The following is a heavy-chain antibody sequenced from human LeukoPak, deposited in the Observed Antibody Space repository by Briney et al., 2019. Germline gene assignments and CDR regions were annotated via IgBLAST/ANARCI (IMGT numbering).Heavy chain of an antibody. Sequence: PGGSLRLSCAASGFTFSSYGMGWARQAPGKGLEWVSSISDSGGSTYYSDSVKSRFTISRDNSKNTLYLQMNSLRAGDAALYYCAKPGAGGSYFDSWGQGTQVTVSS. J-gene: IGHJ4*02. CDR2: ISDSGGST. CDR3: AKPGAGGSYFDS. CDR1: GFTFSSYG. V-gene: IGHV3-23*01. D-gene: IGHD1-14*01.